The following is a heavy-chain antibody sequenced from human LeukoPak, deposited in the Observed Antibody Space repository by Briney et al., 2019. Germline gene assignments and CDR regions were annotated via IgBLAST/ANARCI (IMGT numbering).Heavy chain of an antibody. CDR1: GGSIRSYY. D-gene: IGHD3-10*01. CDR3: ARYGSGTYSLDY. J-gene: IGHJ4*02. CDR2: IHYSGST. V-gene: IGHV4-59*01. Sequence: SETLSLTCTVSGGSIRSYYWSWIRQPPGKGLEWIGYIHYSGSTSCNPSLKSRVTISVDTPKNQFPLKLSSVTAADTAVYYCARYGSGTYSLDYWGQGTLVTVSS.